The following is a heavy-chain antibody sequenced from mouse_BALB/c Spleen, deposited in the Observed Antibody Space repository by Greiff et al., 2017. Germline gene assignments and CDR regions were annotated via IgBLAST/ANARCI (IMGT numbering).Heavy chain of an antibody. CDR2: INPSTGYT. Sequence: QVQLKQSGAELAKPGASVKMSCTASGYTFTSYSMHWVKQRPGQGLEWIGYINPSTGYTEYNQKFKDKATLTADNSSSTAYMQLSSLTSEDSAVYYCARYYRYDERFAYWGQGTLVTVSA. D-gene: IGHD2-14*01. J-gene: IGHJ3*01. CDR1: GYTFTSYS. CDR3: ARYYRYDERFAY. V-gene: IGHV1-4*01.